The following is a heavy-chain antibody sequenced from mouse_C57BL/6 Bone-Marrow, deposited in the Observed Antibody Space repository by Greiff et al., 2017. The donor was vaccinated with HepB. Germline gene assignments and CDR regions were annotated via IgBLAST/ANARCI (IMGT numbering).Heavy chain of an antibody. CDR3: ARTGVIYYGNYDAMDY. CDR2: IWSGGST. J-gene: IGHJ4*01. D-gene: IGHD2-1*01. CDR1: GFSLTSYG. V-gene: IGHV2-2*01. Sequence: QVQLQQSGPGLVQPSQSLSITCTVSGFSLTSYGVHWVRQSPGKGLEWLGVIWSGGSTDYNAAFISRLSISKDNSKSQVFFKMNSLQADDTAIYYCARTGVIYYGNYDAMDYWGQGTSVTVSS.